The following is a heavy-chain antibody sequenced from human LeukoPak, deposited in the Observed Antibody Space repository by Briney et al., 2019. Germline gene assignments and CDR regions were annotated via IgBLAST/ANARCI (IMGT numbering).Heavy chain of an antibody. J-gene: IGHJ4*02. V-gene: IGHV3-23*01. CDR1: GFTFSRYA. Sequence: PGGSLTLACAASGFTFSRYAMSWVRQSPGKGREWVSAISGSGGSTYYADSVKRLFTISRDSCKNTLYLQMNSLRAEDTAVYYCAKYNDFWSGYYSNYYFDYWGQGTLVTVSS. D-gene: IGHD3-3*01. CDR2: ISGSGGST. CDR3: AKYNDFWSGYYSNYYFDY.